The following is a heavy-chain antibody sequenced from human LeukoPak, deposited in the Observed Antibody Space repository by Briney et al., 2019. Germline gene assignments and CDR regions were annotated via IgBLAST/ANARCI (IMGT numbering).Heavy chain of an antibody. Sequence: GGSLRLSCAATGFTFTRFWLTWVRQSPGKGLEWVANINPDGTKTTYVDSVEGRFAISRDNAKNSVFLLMTSLRAEDTAMYYCATAPASVDSSWGQGTLVAVSS. V-gene: IGHV3-7*01. CDR3: ATAPASVDSS. CDR1: GFTFTRFW. CDR2: INPDGTKT. J-gene: IGHJ5*02. D-gene: IGHD3-3*01.